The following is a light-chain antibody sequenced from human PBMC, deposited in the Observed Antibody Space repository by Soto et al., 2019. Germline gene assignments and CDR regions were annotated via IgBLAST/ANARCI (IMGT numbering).Light chain of an antibody. CDR1: SSDIGSYNL. J-gene: IGLJ2*01. CDR3: CAYAGGSTYVL. CDR2: QGS. V-gene: IGLV2-23*01. Sequence: QSALTQPASVSGSPGQSITISCTGTSSDIGSYNLVSWYQQHPGKAPKLIISQGSKRPSGVPNRFSGSKSGSTASLTISVLQADDEADYYCCAYAGGSTYVLFGGGTKVTVL.